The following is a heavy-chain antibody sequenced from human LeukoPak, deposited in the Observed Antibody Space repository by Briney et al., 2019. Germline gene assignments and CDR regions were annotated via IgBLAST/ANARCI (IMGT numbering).Heavy chain of an antibody. CDR3: ARSYGDSEYYFDY. D-gene: IGHD4-17*01. CDR1: GGSISSGDYY. CDR2: IYYSGST. Sequence: PSETLSLTCTVSGGSISSGDYYWSWIRQPPGKGLEWIGYIYYSGSTYYNPSLKSRVTISVDTSKNQFSLKLSSVTAADTAVYYCARSYGDSEYYFDYWGQGTLVTVSS. V-gene: IGHV4-30-4*01. J-gene: IGHJ4*02.